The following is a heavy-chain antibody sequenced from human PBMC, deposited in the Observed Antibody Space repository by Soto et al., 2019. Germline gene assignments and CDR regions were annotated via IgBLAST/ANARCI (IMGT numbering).Heavy chain of an antibody. CDR3: AKVPVWWSYRPPHFDY. J-gene: IGHJ4*02. CDR2: ISGSGGST. D-gene: IGHD3-16*02. V-gene: IGHV3-23*01. Sequence: EVQLLESGGGLVQPGGSLRLSCAASGFTFSSYAMSWVRQAPGKGLEWVSAISGSGGSTYYADFLKGRFTISRDNSKNTLYLQMNSLRAEDTAVYYCAKVPVWWSYRPPHFDYWGQGTLVTVSS. CDR1: GFTFSSYA.